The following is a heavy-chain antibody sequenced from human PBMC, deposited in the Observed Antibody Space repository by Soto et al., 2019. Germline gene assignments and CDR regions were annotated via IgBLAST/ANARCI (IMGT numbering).Heavy chain of an antibody. J-gene: IGHJ4*02. CDR3: ARDTGATNTPHSNDY. Sequence: QVQLVQSGAEVKKPGASVKVSCKASGYTFTSYDINWVRQATGQGLEWLGWISAYNGDTNYAQKFQGRVTMTTDTSTSTAYMDLRSLRSDDTAVYYCARDTGATNTPHSNDYWGQGTLVTVSS. D-gene: IGHD7-27*01. V-gene: IGHV1-18*01. CDR2: ISAYNGDT. CDR1: GYTFTSYD.